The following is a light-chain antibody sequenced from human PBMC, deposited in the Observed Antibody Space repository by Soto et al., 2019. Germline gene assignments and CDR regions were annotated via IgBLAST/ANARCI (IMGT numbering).Light chain of an antibody. CDR3: AAWDDTLDGPI. CDR1: TSNIGAGYD. Sequence: QSVLTQPPSVSGAPGQRVTISCTGSTSNIGAGYDVHWYQQVPGTTPKLLIYANNNRPSGVPDRFSGSKSGTSASLAISGLQSEDEADYYCAAWDDTLDGPIFGGGTKLTVL. V-gene: IGLV1-40*01. CDR2: ANN. J-gene: IGLJ2*01.